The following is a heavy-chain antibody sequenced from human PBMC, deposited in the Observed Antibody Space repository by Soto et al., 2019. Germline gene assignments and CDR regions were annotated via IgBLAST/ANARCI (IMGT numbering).Heavy chain of an antibody. D-gene: IGHD3-22*01. Sequence: QVQLQESGPGLVKPSQTLSLTCTVSGGSISSGGYYWSWIRQHPGKGLEWIGYIYYSGSTYYNPSLKSRVNISVDTSKNQFSLKLSSVTAADTAVYYCARGRVYYYDSSGFRWFDPWGQGTLVTVSS. CDR3: ARGRVYYYDSSGFRWFDP. V-gene: IGHV4-31*03. CDR1: GGSISSGGYY. CDR2: IYYSGST. J-gene: IGHJ5*02.